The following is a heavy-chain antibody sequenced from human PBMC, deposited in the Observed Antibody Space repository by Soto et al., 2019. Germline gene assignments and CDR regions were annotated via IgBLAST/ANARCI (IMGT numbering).Heavy chain of an antibody. CDR2: IYYILST. V-gene: IGHV4-30-4*01. CDR3: ATDLVDCDFDELCKYYGMEV. D-gene: IGHD3-9*01. CDR1: GVSINSGYHD. Sequence: PSETLSLTCSVSGVSINSGYHDVSCIREPPWEGLELIGYIYYILSTYYNPSLKSRVIISVDTSKNQFSLNLTSLTAADTAVYFCATDLVDCDFDELCKYYGMEVWGQGTTVTVSS. J-gene: IGHJ6*02.